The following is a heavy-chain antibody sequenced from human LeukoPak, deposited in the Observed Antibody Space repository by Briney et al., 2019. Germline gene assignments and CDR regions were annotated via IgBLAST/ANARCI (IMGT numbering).Heavy chain of an antibody. Sequence: ASVKVSCKASGYTFTSYYMHCVPQAPGQGLEWMGIINPSGGSTSYAQKFQGRVTMTRDTSTSTVYMELSSLRSEDTAVYYCARYDYGDYEPEVGFDYWGQGTLVTVSS. CDR2: INPSGGST. V-gene: IGHV1-46*01. J-gene: IGHJ4*02. D-gene: IGHD4-17*01. CDR3: ARYDYGDYEPEVGFDY. CDR1: GYTFTSYY.